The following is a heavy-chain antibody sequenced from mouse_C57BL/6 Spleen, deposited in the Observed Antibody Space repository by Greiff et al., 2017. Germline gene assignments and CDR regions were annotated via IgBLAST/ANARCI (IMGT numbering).Heavy chain of an antibody. CDR1: GYSITSGYY. CDR3: ARETDYYGSSYFAY. D-gene: IGHD1-1*01. CDR2: ISYDGSN. Sequence: EVKLMESGPGLVKPSQSLSLTCSVTGYSITSGYYWNWIRQFPGNKLEWMGYISYDGSNNYNPSLKNRISITRDTSTNQFFLKLNSVTTEDTATYYCARETDYYGSSYFAYWGQGTLVTVSA. V-gene: IGHV3-6*01. J-gene: IGHJ3*01.